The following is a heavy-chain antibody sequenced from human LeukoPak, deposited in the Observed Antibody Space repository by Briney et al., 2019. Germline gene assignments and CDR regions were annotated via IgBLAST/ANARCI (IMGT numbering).Heavy chain of an antibody. CDR2: IYYSGST. Sequence: SETLSLTCTVSGGSISSYYWSWIRQPPGKGLEWIGYIYYSGSTNYNPSLKSRVTISVDTSKNQFSLKLSSVTAADTAVYYCARGVRATIPYYYGMDVWGKGTTVTVSS. CDR1: GGSISSYY. D-gene: IGHD5-12*01. J-gene: IGHJ6*04. CDR3: ARGVRATIPYYYGMDV. V-gene: IGHV4-59*12.